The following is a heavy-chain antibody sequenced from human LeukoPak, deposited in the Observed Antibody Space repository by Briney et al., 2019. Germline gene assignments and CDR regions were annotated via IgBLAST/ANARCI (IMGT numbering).Heavy chain of an antibody. CDR2: IYSGGST. CDR3: ARGTIARLGPFDC. Sequence: GGSLRLSCAASGFTVSSDYMSWVRQAPGKGLEWVSVIYSGGSTFYADPVEGRFTISRDNSKNTLHLQMNSLRVEDTAIYYCARGTIARLGPFDCWGQGTLVIVSS. D-gene: IGHD6-6*01. CDR1: GFTVSSDY. V-gene: IGHV3-53*01. J-gene: IGHJ4*02.